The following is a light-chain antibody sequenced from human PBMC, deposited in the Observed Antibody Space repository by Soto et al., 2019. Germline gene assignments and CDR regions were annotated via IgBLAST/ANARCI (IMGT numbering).Light chain of an antibody. J-gene: IGKJ1*01. CDR2: GAS. CDR1: QSVSSD. CDR3: QQCNNWPRT. V-gene: IGKV3-15*01. Sequence: EIVMTQSPATLSVSPGERATLSCRASQSVSSDLAWYHQKPGQAPRLLIYGASTRDPGIPARFSGSGSGTEFTLTINSLQSEDFAVYYCQQCNNWPRTFGQGTKVDIK.